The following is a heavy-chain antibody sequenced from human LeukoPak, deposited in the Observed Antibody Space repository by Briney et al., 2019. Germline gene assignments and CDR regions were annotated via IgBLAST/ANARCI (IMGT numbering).Heavy chain of an antibody. CDR2: INPNSGGT. CDR1: GYTFTGYY. Sequence: ASVKVSCKASGYTFTGYYMHWVRQAPGQGLEWMGWINPNSGGTNYAQKFQGRVTMTRDTSISTAYMELSRLRSDDTAVYYCAREAGEIRSNTCLQLSYTVYWGQGTLVTVSS. D-gene: IGHD5-24*01. CDR3: AREAGEIRSNTCLQLSYTVY. J-gene: IGHJ4*02. V-gene: IGHV1-2*02.